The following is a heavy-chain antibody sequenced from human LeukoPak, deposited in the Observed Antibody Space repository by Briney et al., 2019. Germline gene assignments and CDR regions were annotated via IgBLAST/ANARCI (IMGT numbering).Heavy chain of an antibody. D-gene: IGHD6-13*01. V-gene: IGHV3-9*03. Sequence: GGSLRLSCAAPGVTFDDYAMHWVRQAPRKGLEWISGISWNSAGIGYADSVKGRFTISRDNTKNSLYLQMNSLRDEDMAFYYCAKGLSGNIATAGFDSWGQGTLVIVS. CDR3: AKGLSGNIATAGFDS. CDR1: GVTFDDYA. CDR2: ISWNSAGI. J-gene: IGHJ4*02.